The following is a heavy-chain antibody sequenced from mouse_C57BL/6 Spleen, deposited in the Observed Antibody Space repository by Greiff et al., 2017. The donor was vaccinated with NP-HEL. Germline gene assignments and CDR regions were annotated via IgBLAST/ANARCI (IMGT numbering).Heavy chain of an antibody. V-gene: IGHV1-26*01. D-gene: IGHD2-3*01. CDR1: GYTFTDYY. CDR3: ARIYDGYYEFAY. J-gene: IGHJ3*01. CDR2: INPNNGGT. Sequence: VQLQQSGPELVKPGASVKISCKASGYTFTDYYMNWVKQSHGKSLEWIGDINPNNGGTSYNQKFKGKATLTVDKSSSTAYMELRSLTSEDSAVYYCARIYDGYYEFAYWGQGTLVTVSA.